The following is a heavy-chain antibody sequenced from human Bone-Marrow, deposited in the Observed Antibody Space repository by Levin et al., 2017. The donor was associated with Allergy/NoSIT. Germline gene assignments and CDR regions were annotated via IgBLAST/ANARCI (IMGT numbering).Heavy chain of an antibody. CDR1: GYTFTSYY. Sequence: ASVKVSCKASGYTFTSYYMHWVRQAPGQGLEWMGIINPSGGSTSYAQKFQGRVTMTRDTSTSTVYMELSSLRSEDTAVYYCARDIVVVPAAIWGYNWFDPWGQGTLVTVSS. J-gene: IGHJ5*02. V-gene: IGHV1-46*01. D-gene: IGHD2-2*02. CDR3: ARDIVVVPAAIWGYNWFDP. CDR2: INPSGGST.